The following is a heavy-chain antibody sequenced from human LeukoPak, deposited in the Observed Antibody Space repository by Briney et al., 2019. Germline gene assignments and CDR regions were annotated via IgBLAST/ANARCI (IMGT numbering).Heavy chain of an antibody. V-gene: IGHV1-46*01. CDR1: GYTFTSYY. CDR3: AREDPGIVVVAATPGWFDP. Sequence: GASVKVSCKASGYTFTSYYMHWVRQAPGQGLEWMGIINPSGGSTSYAQKFQGRVTMTRDTSTSTVYMELSSLRSEDTAVYYCAREDPGIVVVAATPGWFDPWGQGTLVTVSS. J-gene: IGHJ5*02. CDR2: INPSGGST. D-gene: IGHD2-15*01.